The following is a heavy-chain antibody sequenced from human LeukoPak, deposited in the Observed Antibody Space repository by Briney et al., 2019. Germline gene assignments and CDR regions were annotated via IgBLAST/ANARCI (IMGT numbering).Heavy chain of an antibody. CDR1: GFTFNNYA. J-gene: IGHJ4*02. CDR3: AKVYTQPIEYSSSSSEFDY. V-gene: IGHV3-23*01. Sequence: GGTLRLSCTAAGFTFNNYAMSWVRQAPGKGLEWVSAISGSGGSTYYADSVKGRFTISRDNSKNTLYLQMNSLRAEDTAVYYCAKVYTQPIEYSSSSSEFDYWGQGTLVTVSS. D-gene: IGHD6-6*01. CDR2: ISGSGGST.